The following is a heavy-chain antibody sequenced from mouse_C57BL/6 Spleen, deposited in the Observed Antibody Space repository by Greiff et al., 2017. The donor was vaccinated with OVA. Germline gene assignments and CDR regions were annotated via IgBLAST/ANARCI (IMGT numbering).Heavy chain of an antibody. CDR3: ARFYDGYLDY. J-gene: IGHJ2*01. CDR2: IDPSDSET. CDR1: GYTFTSYW. V-gene: IGHV1-52*01. Sequence: QVQLQQPGAELVRPGSSVKLSCKASGYTFTSYWMHWVKQRPIQGLEWIGNIDPSDSETHYNQKFKDKATLTVDKSSSTAYMQLSSLTSEDSAVYYCARFYDGYLDYWGQGTTLTVSS. D-gene: IGHD2-3*01.